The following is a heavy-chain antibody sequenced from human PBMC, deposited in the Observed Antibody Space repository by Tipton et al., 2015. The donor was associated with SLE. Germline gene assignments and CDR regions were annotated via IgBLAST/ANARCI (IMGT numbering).Heavy chain of an antibody. CDR1: GASISSSNYY. J-gene: IGHJ4*02. D-gene: IGHD5/OR15-5a*01. CDR3: ARSTGNPLPFDL. V-gene: IGHV4-39*07. Sequence: LRLSCTVSGASISSSNYYWGWIRQPPGRGLGWIGTIYNSGYTFYTPPLKSRVTISVDSSKNQLSLKLNSVTAADTAVYYCARSTGNPLPFDLWGQGTLVSVSS. CDR2: IYNSGYT.